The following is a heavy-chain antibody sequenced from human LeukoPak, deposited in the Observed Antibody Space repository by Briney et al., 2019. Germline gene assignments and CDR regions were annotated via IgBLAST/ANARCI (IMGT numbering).Heavy chain of an antibody. D-gene: IGHD4-23*01. Sequence: GESLKISCKGSGYNFPNYWIGWVRQMPGKGLEWMGIIFPGDSDTRYSPSFQGQVTISADKPISTSYLQWTSLKASDTAMYYCARYSDYGGNSGAIYCGQGTLVTVSS. J-gene: IGHJ4*02. CDR2: IFPGDSDT. CDR1: GYNFPNYW. V-gene: IGHV5-51*04. CDR3: ARYSDYGGNSGAIY.